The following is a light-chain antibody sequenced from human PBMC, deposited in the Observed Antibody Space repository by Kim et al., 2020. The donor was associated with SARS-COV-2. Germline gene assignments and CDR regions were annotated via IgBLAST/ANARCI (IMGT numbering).Light chain of an antibody. CDR2: GAS. Sequence: EIVLTQSPGTLSLFPGERATLSCRASQSVSDTYLAWYQQRPGQAPRLLIYGASSRATGIPDRFSGRGSGTDFTLTISRLEPEDFAVYYCQQLDSSVWTFGQGTKVDIK. CDR3: QQLDSSVWT. CDR1: QSVSDTY. V-gene: IGKV3-20*01. J-gene: IGKJ1*01.